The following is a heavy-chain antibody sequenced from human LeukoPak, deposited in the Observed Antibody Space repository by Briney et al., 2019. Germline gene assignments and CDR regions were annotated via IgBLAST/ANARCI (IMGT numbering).Heavy chain of an antibody. Sequence: PGGSLRLSCAASGFTFSSYAMHWVRQAPGKGLEWVAVISYDGSNKYYADSVKGRFTISRDNSKNTLYLQMNSLRVEDTAVYYCARGPPLFDPWGQGTLVTVSS. J-gene: IGHJ5*02. CDR1: GFTFSSYA. V-gene: IGHV3-30-3*01. CDR3: ARGPPLFDP. CDR2: ISYDGSNK.